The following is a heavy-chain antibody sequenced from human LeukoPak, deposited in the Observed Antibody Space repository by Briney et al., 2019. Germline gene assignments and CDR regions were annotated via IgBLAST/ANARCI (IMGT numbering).Heavy chain of an antibody. CDR2: INPSGGST. V-gene: IGHV1-46*01. CDR1: EYTFTSYY. J-gene: IGHJ4*02. CDR3: ARDRGSGWYEGVFDY. D-gene: IGHD6-19*01. Sequence: ASVKVSCKASEYTFTSYYMHWVRQAPGQGLEWMGIINPSGGSTSYAQKFQGRVTMTRDTSTSTVYMELSSLRSEDTAVYYCARDRGSGWYEGVFDYWGQGTLVTVSS.